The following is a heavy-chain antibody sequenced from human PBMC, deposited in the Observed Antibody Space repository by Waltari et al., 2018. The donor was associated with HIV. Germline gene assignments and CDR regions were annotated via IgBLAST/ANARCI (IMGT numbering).Heavy chain of an antibody. J-gene: IGHJ6*02. Sequence: QVQLVQSGAEVKKPGSSVKVSCKASGGTFSSYAISWVPQAPGPGLEWMGGIIPSFGTANYAQKFQGRVTITADESTSTAYMELSSLRSEDTAVYYCARSRFGSSYDVYYYGMDVWGQGTTVTVSS. CDR1: GGTFSSYA. CDR2: IIPSFGTA. D-gene: IGHD3-22*01. CDR3: ARSRFGSSYDVYYYGMDV. V-gene: IGHV1-69*13.